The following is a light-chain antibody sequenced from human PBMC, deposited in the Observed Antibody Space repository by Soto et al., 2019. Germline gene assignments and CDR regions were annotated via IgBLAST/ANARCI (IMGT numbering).Light chain of an antibody. CDR2: EVS. CDR1: SSDVGGYNY. V-gene: IGLV2-8*01. Sequence: QSALTQPPSASGSPGQSVTISCTGTSSDVGGYNYVSWYQQLPGKAPKLMISEVSKRPSGVPDRFSGSKSGNTASLTVSGLQAEDEADYYCSSFAGNNNLVFGGGTKLSVL. CDR3: SSFAGNNNLV. J-gene: IGLJ2*01.